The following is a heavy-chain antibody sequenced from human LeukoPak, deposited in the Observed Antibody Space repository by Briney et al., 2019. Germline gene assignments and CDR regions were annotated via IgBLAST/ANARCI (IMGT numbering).Heavy chain of an antibody. J-gene: IGHJ6*02. Sequence: SETLSLTCAVYGVSFSGYVWNWIRQPPGKGPEWIGEISHSGSTNYNPSLKSRVTISVDTSKNQISLKQSSVTAADTAVYYCATSNSGTNRYGMDVWGQGTTVTVSS. D-gene: IGHD1-26*01. V-gene: IGHV4-34*01. CDR1: GVSFSGYV. CDR2: ISHSGST. CDR3: ATSNSGTNRYGMDV.